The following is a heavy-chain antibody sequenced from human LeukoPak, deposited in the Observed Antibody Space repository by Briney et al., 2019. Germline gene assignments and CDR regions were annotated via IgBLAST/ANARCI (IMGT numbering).Heavy chain of an antibody. D-gene: IGHD5-18*01. V-gene: IGHV3-23*01. CDR2: ISGSGGST. CDR1: GFTFSSYA. Sequence: GGSLRLSCAASGFTFSSYAMSWVRQAPGKGLEWVSAISGSGGSTYYADSVKGRFTISRDNSKNTLYLQMNSLRAEDTAVYYCAKDRNVGYSYGLYYFDYWGQGTLVTVSS. J-gene: IGHJ4*02. CDR3: AKDRNVGYSYGLYYFDY.